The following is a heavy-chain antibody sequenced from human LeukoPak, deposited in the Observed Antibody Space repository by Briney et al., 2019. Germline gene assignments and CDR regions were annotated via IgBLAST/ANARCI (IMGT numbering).Heavy chain of an antibody. D-gene: IGHD3-22*01. Sequence: GGSLRLSCVPSGFSFSNYAMSWVRQAPGKGLEWVSSISGSGGSTHYADSVKGRFTISRDKTKNTLYLQMNSLRAEDTAVYYCAKSSYYDASGYCREYYFDYWGQGTLVTVSS. V-gene: IGHV3-23*01. CDR1: GFSFSNYA. J-gene: IGHJ4*02. CDR3: AKSSYYDASGYCREYYFDY. CDR2: ISGSGGST.